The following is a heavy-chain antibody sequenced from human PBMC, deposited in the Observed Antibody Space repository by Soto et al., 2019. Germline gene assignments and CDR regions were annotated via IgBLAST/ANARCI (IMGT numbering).Heavy chain of an antibody. V-gene: IGHV3-33*01. J-gene: IGHJ6*02. CDR1: GFTFSSYG. CDR3: ARDVVDSSGWYRDRYYYGTDV. CDR2: IWYDGSNK. Sequence: QVQLVESGGGVVQPGRSLRLSCAASGFTFSSYGMHWVRQAPGKGLEWVAVIWYDGSNKYYADSVKGRFTISRDNSKNALDLQMNSLRAEDTAVYYCARDVVDSSGWYRDRYYYGTDVWGQGTTVTDSS. D-gene: IGHD6-19*01.